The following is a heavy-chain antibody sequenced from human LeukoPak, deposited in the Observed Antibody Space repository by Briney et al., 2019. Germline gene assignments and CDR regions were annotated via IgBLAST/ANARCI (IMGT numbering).Heavy chain of an antibody. CDR1: GFTFSSYS. CDR2: ISSSSSYI. V-gene: IGHV3-21*01. D-gene: IGHD5-18*01. Sequence: GGSLRLSFAASGFTFSSYSMNWVRQAPGKGLEWVSSISSSSSYIYYADSVKGRFTISRDNAKNSLYLQMNGLRAEDTAVYYCARGGGYSYKYFDYWGQGTLVTVSS. J-gene: IGHJ4*02. CDR3: ARGGGYSYKYFDY.